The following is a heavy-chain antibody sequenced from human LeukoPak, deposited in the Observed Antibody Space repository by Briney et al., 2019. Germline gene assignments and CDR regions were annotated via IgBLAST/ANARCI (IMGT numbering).Heavy chain of an antibody. V-gene: IGHV1-18*01. CDR2: ISAYNGNT. J-gene: IGHJ4*02. D-gene: IGHD6-13*01. Sequence: ASVKVSCKASGYTFTSYGISWVRQAPGQGLEWMGWISAYNGNTNYAQKFQGRVTITTDESTSTAYMELSSLRSEDTAVYYCASFSSSPIDYWGQGTLVTVSS. CDR3: ASFSSSPIDY. CDR1: GYTFTSYG.